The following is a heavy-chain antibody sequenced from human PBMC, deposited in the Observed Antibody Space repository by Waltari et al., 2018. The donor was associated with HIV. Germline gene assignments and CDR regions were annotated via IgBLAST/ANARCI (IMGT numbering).Heavy chain of an antibody. Sequence: EVQLVESGGGLVKPGGSLRLSCAASGFTFSSYSMNWVSQAPGKGLELVSSISTSSRYIYYADSLKGRFTISRDNAKISLYLQMNSLRAEDTAVYYCAREGFCSNGVCSHYYGMDVWGQGTTVTVSS. CDR3: AREGFCSNGVCSHYYGMDV. CDR2: ISTSSRYI. D-gene: IGHD2-8*01. J-gene: IGHJ6*02. V-gene: IGHV3-21*01. CDR1: GFTFSSYS.